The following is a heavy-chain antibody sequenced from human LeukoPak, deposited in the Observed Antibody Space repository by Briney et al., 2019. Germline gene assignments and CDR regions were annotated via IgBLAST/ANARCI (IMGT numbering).Heavy chain of an antibody. J-gene: IGHJ5*02. CDR1: GFTISSYW. CDR3: ARWGLP. D-gene: IGHD3-16*01. V-gene: IGHV3-74*01. Sequence: GGSLRLSCAASGFTISSYWMHWVRQAPGKGLVWVSRINSDGSKYADSVKGRFTISRNNAKNTLYLQMNSLRAEDTAVYYCARWGLPWGQGTLVTVSP. CDR2: INSDGS.